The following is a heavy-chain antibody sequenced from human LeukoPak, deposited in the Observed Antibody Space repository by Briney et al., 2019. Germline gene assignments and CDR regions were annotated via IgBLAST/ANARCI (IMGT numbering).Heavy chain of an antibody. CDR2: INPRNGAT. D-gene: IGHD2-8*02. CDR1: GYTFTNFY. J-gene: IGHJ5*01. CDR3: ARDPRDTGGSYDS. V-gene: IGHV1-2*02. Sequence: GSSVKVSCKASGYTFTNFYIHWVRQAPGQGPDWMGYINPRNGATSYSQKFQGGLTFTRDSSISTAYMEVSSLKSDDTALYYCARDPRDTGGSYDSWGQGTLLTVSS.